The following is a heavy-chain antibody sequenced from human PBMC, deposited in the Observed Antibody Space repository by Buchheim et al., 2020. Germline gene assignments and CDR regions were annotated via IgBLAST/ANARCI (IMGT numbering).Heavy chain of an antibody. J-gene: IGHJ6*02. Sequence: QLQLQESGPGLVKPSETLSLTCTVSGGSISSSSYYWGWIRQPPGKGLEWIGSIYYSGSTYYNPSLKSRVTISVDTSKYQFSLKLSSVTAADTAVYYCASGYCSSTSCYRNYYGMDVWGQGTT. CDR3: ASGYCSSTSCYRNYYGMDV. D-gene: IGHD2-2*02. CDR1: GGSISSSSYY. V-gene: IGHV4-39*01. CDR2: IYYSGST.